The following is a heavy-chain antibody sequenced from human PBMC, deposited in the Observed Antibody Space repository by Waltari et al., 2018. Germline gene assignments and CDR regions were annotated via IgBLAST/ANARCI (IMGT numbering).Heavy chain of an antibody. CDR1: GDSIPSNSFY. D-gene: IGHD7-27*01. CDR2: FYSSEYI. V-gene: IGHV4-61*02. CDR3: AREVTKVELGRRLPHFFDS. Sequence: QVQLQESGPGLVKPSQTLSLTCTVSGDSIPSNSFYWNWVRHPAGKGLEWIGRFYSSEYINYNPSLKSRVTISRDTSKKQFFLKLTSVTAADTAFYYCAREVTKVELGRRLPHFFDSWGQGTLVTVSS. J-gene: IGHJ4*02.